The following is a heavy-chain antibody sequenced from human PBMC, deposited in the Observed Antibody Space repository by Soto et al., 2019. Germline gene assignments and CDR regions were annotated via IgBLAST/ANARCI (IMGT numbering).Heavy chain of an antibody. V-gene: IGHV4-59*01. CDR3: ARVSSSFATGGYYYYSYYMDV. CDR1: GGSISSYY. J-gene: IGHJ6*03. CDR2: IYYSGST. Sequence: QVQLQESGPGLVKPSETLSLTCTVSGGSISSYYWSWIRQPPGKGLEWIGYIYYSGSTNYNPSLKSRVTISVDTSKNQFSLKLSSVSAADTDVYYCARVSSSFATGGYYYYSYYMDVWGKWTTVTVSS. D-gene: IGHD6-6*01.